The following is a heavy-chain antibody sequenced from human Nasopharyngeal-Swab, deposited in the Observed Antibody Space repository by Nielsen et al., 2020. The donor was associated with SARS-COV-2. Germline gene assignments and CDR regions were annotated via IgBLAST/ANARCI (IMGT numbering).Heavy chain of an antibody. CDR2: INHAGTT. D-gene: IGHD2-21*02. Sequence: SQTLSLTCGVHNGSFICYYWTWLRQPSGKGLEWIGEINHAGTTNYTPSLKSRVTMSVDTSKNQFSLKVNSVTAADTAVYYCARRHRSCGGGACPIDYWGQGALVTVSS. J-gene: IGHJ4*02. CDR3: ARRHRSCGGGACPIDY. V-gene: IGHV4-34*01. CDR1: NGSFICYY.